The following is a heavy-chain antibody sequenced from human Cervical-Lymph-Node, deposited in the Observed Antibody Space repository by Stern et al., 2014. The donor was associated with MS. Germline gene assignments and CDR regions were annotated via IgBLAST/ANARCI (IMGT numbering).Heavy chain of an antibody. J-gene: IGHJ3*02. Sequence: VQLEESGAEVKKPGASVKVSCKASEYTFTYFFMHWVRQAPGQGLEWMGVINTSGGFTTYAQQFQGRDTMTRDTSPSNVYMELTSLTSEDTAVYYCASARNTAFDIWGQGTLVTVSS. CDR2: INTSGGFT. V-gene: IGHV1-46*03. CDR3: ASARNTAFDI. CDR1: EYTFTYFF.